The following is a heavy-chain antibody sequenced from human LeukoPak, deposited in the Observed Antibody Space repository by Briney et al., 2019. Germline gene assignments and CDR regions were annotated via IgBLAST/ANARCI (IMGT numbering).Heavy chain of an antibody. CDR3: ARVGGDYGMDV. D-gene: IGHD3-16*01. Sequence: SETLSLTCTVSGGSISSYYRSWIRQPPGKGLEWIGYIYYSGSTNYNPSLKSRVTISVDTSKNQFSLKLSSVTAADTAVYYCARVGGDYGMDVWGQGTTVTVSS. J-gene: IGHJ6*02. CDR1: GGSISSYY. CDR2: IYYSGST. V-gene: IGHV4-59*01.